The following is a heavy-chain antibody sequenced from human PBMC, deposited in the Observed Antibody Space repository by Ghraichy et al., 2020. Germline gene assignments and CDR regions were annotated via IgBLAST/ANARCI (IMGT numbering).Heavy chain of an antibody. J-gene: IGHJ4*02. Sequence: GGSLRLSCAASGFTFSSHYMSWARQAPGKRPEWLAAIKQDGSNQYYVDSVKGRFTISRDNAENSLYLQLNSLRVEDTAIYYCARGASENSVYRPLDSWGQGTLVTVSS. CDR3: ARGASENSVYRPLDS. V-gene: IGHV3-7*01. D-gene: IGHD2/OR15-2a*01. CDR1: GFTFSSHY. CDR2: IKQDGSNQ.